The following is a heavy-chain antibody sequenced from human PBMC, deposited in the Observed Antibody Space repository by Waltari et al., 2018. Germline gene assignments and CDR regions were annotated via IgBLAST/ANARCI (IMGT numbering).Heavy chain of an antibody. CDR2: IYYTGST. CDR1: GGSISNYY. Sequence: QVQLQESGPGLVKPSETLSLTCTVPGGSISNYYWSWIRQPPGKGLEWIGYIYYTGSTNYNPSRKSRVTISVDATKNLFSLNLNSVTAADTAMYYCAGAHYDTSDVWVDYFDFWGQGTLVTVSS. J-gene: IGHJ4*02. CDR3: AGAHYDTSDVWVDYFDF. D-gene: IGHD3-22*01. V-gene: IGHV4-59*01.